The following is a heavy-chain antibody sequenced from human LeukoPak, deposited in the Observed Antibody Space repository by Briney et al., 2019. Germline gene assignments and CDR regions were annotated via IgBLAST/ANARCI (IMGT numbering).Heavy chain of an antibody. CDR1: GYTFTGYY. CDR3: ARVYYYDSSGYPSYSFDY. D-gene: IGHD3-22*01. CDR2: INPNSGGT. Sequence: GSSVKVSCKASGYTFTGYYMHWVRQAPGQGLEWMGWINPNSGGTNYAQRFQGRVTMTRDTSISTAYMELSRLRSDDTAVYYCARVYYYDSSGYPSYSFDYWGQGTLVTVSS. V-gene: IGHV1-2*02. J-gene: IGHJ4*02.